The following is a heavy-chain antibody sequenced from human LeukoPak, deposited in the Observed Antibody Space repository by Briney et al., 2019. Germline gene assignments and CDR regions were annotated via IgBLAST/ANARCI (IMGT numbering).Heavy chain of an antibody. CDR1: GFTFSSYW. CDR3: ARVGGISGYCSSTSCYPFDY. Sequence: GGSLRLSCAASGFTFSSYWMSWVRQAPGKGLEWVPNIKQDGSEKYYVDSVKGRFTISRDNAKNSLYLQMNSLRAEDTAVYYCARVGGISGYCSSTSCYPFDYWGQGTLVTVSS. J-gene: IGHJ4*02. D-gene: IGHD2-2*01. CDR2: IKQDGSEK. V-gene: IGHV3-7*01.